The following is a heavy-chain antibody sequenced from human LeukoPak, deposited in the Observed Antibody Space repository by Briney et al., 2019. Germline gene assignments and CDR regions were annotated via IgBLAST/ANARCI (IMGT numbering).Heavy chain of an antibody. CDR2: INPNSGGT. D-gene: IGHD3-10*01. J-gene: IGHJ4*02. CDR1: GYTFTAYY. V-gene: IGHV1-2*02. CDR3: AMASSGFGGYFDY. Sequence: ASVKVSCKASGYTFTAYYLHWVRQAPGQGLEWMGWINPNSGGTNYAQKFRGRVTMTRDTSISTAYMELSSLRSDDTAVYYCAMASSGFGGYFDYWGQGTLVTVSS.